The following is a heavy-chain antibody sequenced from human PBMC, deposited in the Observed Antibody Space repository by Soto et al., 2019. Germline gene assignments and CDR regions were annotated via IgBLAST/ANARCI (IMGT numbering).Heavy chain of an antibody. Sequence: KASETLSLTCTVSGGSISSYYWSWIRQPPGKGLEWIGYIYYTGSTNYNPSLKSRVTISVDTSKNQFSLKLSSVTSADTAVYYCARDRGGGNYYYYYGRDVLCQGTTVTVSS. J-gene: IGHJ6*02. CDR1: GGSISSYY. CDR2: IYYTGST. CDR3: ARDRGGGNYYYYYGRDV. V-gene: IGHV4-59*01. D-gene: IGHD3-16*01.